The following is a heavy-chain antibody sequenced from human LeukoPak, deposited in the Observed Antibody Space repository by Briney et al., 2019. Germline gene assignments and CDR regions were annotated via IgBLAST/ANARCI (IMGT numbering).Heavy chain of an antibody. D-gene: IGHD3-22*01. CDR2: INHSGST. Sequence: SETLSLTCAVYGGSFSGYYWSWIRQPPGKGLEWIGEINHSGSTNYNPSLKSRVTISVDTSKNQFSLKLSSVTAADTAVYYCARRRYYDSSGYYDYWGQGTLVTVSS. J-gene: IGHJ4*02. CDR1: GGSFSGYY. CDR3: ARRRYYDSSGYYDY. V-gene: IGHV4-34*01.